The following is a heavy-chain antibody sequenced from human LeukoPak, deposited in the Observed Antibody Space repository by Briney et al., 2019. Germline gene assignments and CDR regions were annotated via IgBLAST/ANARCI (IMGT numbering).Heavy chain of an antibody. Sequence: GGSLRLSCAASGFTFSSYAMHWVRQAPGKGLEWVAVISYDGSNKYYADSVKGRFTISRDNSKNTLYLQMDSLRAEDTAVYYCAREIAAAVWGQGTLVTVSS. D-gene: IGHD6-13*01. CDR3: AREIAAAV. V-gene: IGHV3-30-3*01. CDR2: ISYDGSNK. CDR1: GFTFSSYA. J-gene: IGHJ4*02.